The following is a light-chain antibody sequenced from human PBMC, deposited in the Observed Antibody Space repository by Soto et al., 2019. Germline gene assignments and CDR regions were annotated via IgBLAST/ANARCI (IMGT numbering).Light chain of an antibody. CDR1: SNDIGAYKY. CDR2: EVS. CDR3: SSYTTGSTLYV. Sequence: QSALTQPASVSGSPGQSITISCTGSSNDIGAYKYVSWYQQYPGKAPKLIIFEVSNRPSGVSNRFSGSKSGNTVSLTIAGLQAEDEADDHCSSYTTGSTLYVFGGGTKVTVL. V-gene: IGLV2-14*01. J-gene: IGLJ1*01.